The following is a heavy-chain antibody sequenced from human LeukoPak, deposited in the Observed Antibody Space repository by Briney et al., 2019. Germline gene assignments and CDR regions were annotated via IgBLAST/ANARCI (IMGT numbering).Heavy chain of an antibody. CDR3: ARGAVDNPNWFDP. CDR2: MNPNSGNT. J-gene: IGHJ5*02. CDR1: GYTFTSCD. V-gene: IGHV1-8*01. D-gene: IGHD5-12*01. Sequence: ASVKVSCKASGYTFTSCDINWVRQATGQGLEWMGWMNPNSGNTGYAQKFQGRVTMTRNTSISTAYMELSSLRSEDTAVYYCARGAVDNPNWFDPWGQGTLVTVSS.